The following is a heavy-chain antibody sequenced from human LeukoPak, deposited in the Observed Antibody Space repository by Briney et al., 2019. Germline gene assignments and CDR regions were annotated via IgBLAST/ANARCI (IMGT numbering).Heavy chain of an antibody. CDR3: ARGAIAAAGYYYYYYMDV. V-gene: IGHV5-51*01. Sequence: GESLKISCKGSGYSFTSYWIGWVRQMPGKGLEWMGIIYPGDSDTRYSPSFQGQVTISADKSISTAYLQWGSLKASDTAMYYCARGAIAAAGYYYYYYMDVWGKGTTVTVSS. CDR2: IYPGDSDT. CDR1: GYSFTSYW. D-gene: IGHD6-13*01. J-gene: IGHJ6*03.